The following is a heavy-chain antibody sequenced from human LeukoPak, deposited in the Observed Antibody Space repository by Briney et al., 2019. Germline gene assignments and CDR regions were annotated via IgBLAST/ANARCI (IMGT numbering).Heavy chain of an antibody. Sequence: ASVKVSCKASGYTFTSYGISWVRQAPGQGLEWMGWISAYNGNTNYAQKLQGRVTMTTDTSTSTAYMELRSLRSDDTAVYYCARVDRYFDWLRFSNWFDPWGQGTLVTVSS. CDR1: GYTFTSYG. CDR2: ISAYNGNT. CDR3: ARVDRYFDWLRFSNWFDP. V-gene: IGHV1-18*01. J-gene: IGHJ5*02. D-gene: IGHD3-9*01.